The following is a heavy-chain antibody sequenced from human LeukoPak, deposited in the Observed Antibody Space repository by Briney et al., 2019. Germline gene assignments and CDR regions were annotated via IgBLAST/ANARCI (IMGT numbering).Heavy chain of an antibody. CDR1: GFTCSSYA. D-gene: IGHD5-18*01. J-gene: IGHJ6*02. V-gene: IGHV3-30-3*01. CDR3: ARDRVQLWNYGMDV. CDR2: ISYDGNNK. Sequence: GGSLRLSCAASGFTCSSYAMHWVRQAPGKGLEWVAVISYDGNNKYYADSVKGRFTISRDNSKNTLYLQMNSLRAEDTAVYYCARDRVQLWNYGMDVWGQGTTVTVSS.